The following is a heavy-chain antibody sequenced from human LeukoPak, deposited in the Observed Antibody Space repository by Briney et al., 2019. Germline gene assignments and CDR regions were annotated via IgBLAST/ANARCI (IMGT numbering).Heavy chain of an antibody. J-gene: IGHJ4*02. Sequence: GGSLRLSCAASGFTFSGYAMNWVRQAPGKGLEWVATINGNGGRTYYADSVKGHFTISRDNSRNTLYLQVNSVRAEDTALYYCAKNRRGGTYVTVVRGVLVPPFFFDSWGQGSLVTVSS. D-gene: IGHD3-10*02. V-gene: IGHV3-23*01. CDR1: GFTFSGYA. CDR3: AKNRRGGTYVTVVRGVLVPPFFFDS. CDR2: INGNGGRT.